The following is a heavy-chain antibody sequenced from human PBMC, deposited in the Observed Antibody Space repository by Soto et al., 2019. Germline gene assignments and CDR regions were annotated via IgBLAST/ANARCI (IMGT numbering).Heavy chain of an antibody. CDR3: ARLKGASFISTYNWFDP. J-gene: IGHJ5*02. CDR1: GGSISSGDYY. CDR2: IYYSGST. D-gene: IGHD3-22*01. Sequence: SENLSITCAFSGGSISSGDYYWSWIRQPPGKGLEWIGYIYYSGSTYYNPSLKSRVTISIDTSKSQFSLRLISVTAADTAVYYCARLKGASFISTYNWFDPWGQGTLVTVSS. V-gene: IGHV4-30-4*01.